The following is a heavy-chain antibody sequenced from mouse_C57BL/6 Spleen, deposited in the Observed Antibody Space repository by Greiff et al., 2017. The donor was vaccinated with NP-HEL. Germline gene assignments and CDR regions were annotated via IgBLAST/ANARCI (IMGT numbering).Heavy chain of an antibody. Sequence: EVQGVESGGGLVKPGGSLKLSCAASGFTFSDYGMHWVRQAPEKGLEWVAYISSGSSTIYYADTVKGRFTISRDNAKNTLFLQMTSLRSEDTAMYYCARRVYYYGSSGAMDYWGQGTSVTVSS. J-gene: IGHJ4*01. D-gene: IGHD1-1*01. CDR3: ARRVYYYGSSGAMDY. V-gene: IGHV5-17*01. CDR1: GFTFSDYG. CDR2: ISSGSSTI.